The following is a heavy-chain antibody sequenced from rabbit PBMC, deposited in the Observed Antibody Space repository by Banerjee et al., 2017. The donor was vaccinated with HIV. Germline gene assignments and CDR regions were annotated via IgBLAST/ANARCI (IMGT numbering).Heavy chain of an antibody. CDR3: ARFIASFAGYGYANL. D-gene: IGHD6-1*01. CDR1: GFSFSSTDY. Sequence: QEQLEESGGGLVQPEGSLTLTCTASGFSFSSTDYMCWVRQAPGKGLEWIACIDSVNSGTTYYASWAKGRFTISKTSSTTMTLQMTSLTAADTATYFCARFIASFAGYGYANLWGPGTLVTV. V-gene: IGHV1S45*01. J-gene: IGHJ4*01. CDR2: IDSVNSGTT.